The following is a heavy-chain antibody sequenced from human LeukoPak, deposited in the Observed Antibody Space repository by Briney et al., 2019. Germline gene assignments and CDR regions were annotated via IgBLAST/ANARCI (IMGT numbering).Heavy chain of an antibody. V-gene: IGHV4-59*01. CDR1: GGSISSYY. CDR3: ARDGLYSGYDPGAFDI. Sequence: TSETLSLTCTVSGGSISSYYWIWIRQPPGKGLEWIAYIYYSGSTNYNPSLKSRVTISVDTSKNQFSLKLSSVTAADTAVYYCARDGLYSGYDPGAFDIWGQGTMVTVSS. J-gene: IGHJ3*02. D-gene: IGHD5-12*01. CDR2: IYYSGST.